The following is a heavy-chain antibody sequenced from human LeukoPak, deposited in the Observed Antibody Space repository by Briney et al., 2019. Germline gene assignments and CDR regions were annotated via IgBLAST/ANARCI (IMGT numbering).Heavy chain of an antibody. Sequence: PGGSLRLSCAAAGFIFGDYAMHWVRQAPGKGLEWVSGISWNSDTIGYADPVKGRFTISRDTAKNSLYLQTNSLRPEDTALYYCAKVGGLGSFYRSPYFAYWGQGTLVTVSS. V-gene: IGHV3-9*01. CDR1: GFIFGDYA. D-gene: IGHD3-10*01. CDR2: ISWNSDTI. CDR3: AKVGGLGSFYRSPYFAY. J-gene: IGHJ4*02.